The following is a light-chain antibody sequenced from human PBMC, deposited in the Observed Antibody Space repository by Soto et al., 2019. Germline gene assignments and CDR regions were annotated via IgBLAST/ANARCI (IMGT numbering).Light chain of an antibody. CDR2: GAS. CDR1: QSVNSSY. CDR3: HQYGNSPQT. V-gene: IGKV3-20*01. Sequence: EIVLTQSPGTLSLSPGERVTLSCRASQSVNSSYLAWYQHKPGQAPRLLIYGASTRATGIPDRFSGSGSGTDFTLTTARLEPGDFSVYYCHQYGNSPQTFGQGTKVDSK. J-gene: IGKJ1*01.